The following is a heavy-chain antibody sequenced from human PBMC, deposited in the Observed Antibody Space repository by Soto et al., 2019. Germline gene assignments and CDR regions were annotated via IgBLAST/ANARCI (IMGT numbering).Heavy chain of an antibody. D-gene: IGHD4-17*01. CDR1: GFIFTYYA. J-gene: IGHJ4*02. CDR3: AKDRAYGAASYYLDY. V-gene: IGHV3-30*18. Sequence: LRLSCAASGFIFTYYAMHWVRQAPGKRLEWVAVISNDGRDQHSADSVKGRFAISRDNSKNTLYLQMNGLRAEDTAIYYCAKDRAYGAASYYLDYWGQGTLVTVSS. CDR2: ISNDGRDQ.